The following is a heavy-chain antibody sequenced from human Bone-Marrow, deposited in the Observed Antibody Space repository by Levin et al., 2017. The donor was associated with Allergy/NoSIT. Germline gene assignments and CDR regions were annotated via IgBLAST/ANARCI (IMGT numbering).Heavy chain of an antibody. J-gene: IGHJ6*02. CDR3: AKDNDFVYSSYGMDV. CDR2: ISSSGSKT. Sequence: GGSLRLSCVGSGFIFDSYAINWVRQAPGRGLEWVSSISSSGSKTYYADSVKGRFTISRDNSQKTVFLRMDTLRADDTAIYYCAKDNDFVYSSYGMDVWGQGATVIFSS. CDR1: GFIFDSYA. V-gene: IGHV3-23*01. D-gene: IGHD3-3*01.